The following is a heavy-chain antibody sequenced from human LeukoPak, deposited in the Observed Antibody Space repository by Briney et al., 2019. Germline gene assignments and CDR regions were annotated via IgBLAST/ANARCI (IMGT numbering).Heavy chain of an antibody. V-gene: IGHV3-33*01. D-gene: IGHD4-17*01. J-gene: IGHJ4*02. Sequence: GRSLRLSCAASVFTFSTYGMHWVRQAPGKGLEWVSLVSAERNGKFYADSVKGRFTISRGNSKKTLYLQMNSLRAADTAVYYCVRVLTVTFDSWGQGALVTVSS. CDR3: VRVLTVTFDS. CDR1: VFTFSTYG. CDR2: VSAERNGK.